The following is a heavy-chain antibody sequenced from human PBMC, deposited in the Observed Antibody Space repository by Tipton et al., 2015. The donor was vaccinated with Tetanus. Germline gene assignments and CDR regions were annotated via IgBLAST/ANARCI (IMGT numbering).Heavy chain of an antibody. CDR2: ISGSGGST. V-gene: IGHV3-23*01. Sequence: SLRLSCAGSGFTFSIYAMHWVRQAPGKGLEWVSAISGSGGSTYYADSVKGRFTISRDNSKNTLYLQMNSLRAEDTAVYYCAKSHGYCSGGSCYYYYGMDVWGQGTTVTVSS. CDR1: GFTFSIYA. J-gene: IGHJ6*02. D-gene: IGHD2-15*01. CDR3: AKSHGYCSGGSCYYYYGMDV.